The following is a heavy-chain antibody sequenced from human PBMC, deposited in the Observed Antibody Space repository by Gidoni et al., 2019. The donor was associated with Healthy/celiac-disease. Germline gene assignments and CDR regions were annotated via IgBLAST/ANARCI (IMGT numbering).Heavy chain of an antibody. J-gene: IGHJ4*02. CDR2: INHSGST. CDR3: ARAEWLPDGGGFDY. D-gene: IGHD6-19*01. Sequence: QVQLQQWGAGLLKPSETLSLTCAVYGGSFSGYYWRWIRQPPGKGLEWIGEINHSGSTNYNPSLKSRVTISVDTSKNQFSLKLSSVTAADTAVYYCARAEWLPDGGGFDYWGQGTLVTVSS. CDR1: GGSFSGYY. V-gene: IGHV4-34*01.